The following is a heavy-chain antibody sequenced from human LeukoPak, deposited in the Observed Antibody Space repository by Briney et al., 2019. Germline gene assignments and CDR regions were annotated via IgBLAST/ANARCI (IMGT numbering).Heavy chain of an antibody. CDR1: GFTFSSYA. CDR2: ISSSGSTI. V-gene: IGHV3-48*04. D-gene: IGHD6-19*01. CDR3: ARDRIAVAGTTIFDY. J-gene: IGHJ4*02. Sequence: GGSLRLSCAASGFTFSSYALSWVRQAPGKGLEWVSYISSSGSTIYYADSVKGRFTISRDNAKNSLHLQMNSLRAEDTAVYYCARDRIAVAGTTIFDYWGQGTLVTVSS.